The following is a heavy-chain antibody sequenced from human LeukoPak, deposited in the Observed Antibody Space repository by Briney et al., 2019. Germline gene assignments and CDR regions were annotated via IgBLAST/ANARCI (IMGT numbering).Heavy chain of an antibody. CDR1: GYTFTSYG. J-gene: IGHJ4*02. V-gene: IGHV1-2*02. CDR3: ARVGSRRAVAGPNDY. D-gene: IGHD6-19*01. Sequence: ASVKVSCKASGYTFTSYGISWVRQAPGQGLEWMGWINPNSGGTNYAQKFQGRVTMTRDTSISTAYMELSRLRSDDTAVYYCARVGSRRAVAGPNDYWGQGTLVTVSS. CDR2: INPNSGGT.